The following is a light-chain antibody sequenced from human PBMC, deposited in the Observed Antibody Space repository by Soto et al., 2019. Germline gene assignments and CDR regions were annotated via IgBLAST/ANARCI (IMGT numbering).Light chain of an antibody. V-gene: IGKV3-20*01. Sequence: EIVLTQSPATLSLSPGERATLSCRASQSVGTSYLAWYQQRPGQAPRLLISGSSTRAAGIPDRFSGSGSGTEFTLTLTRLEPEDFAVYYCQQYGRSPFSLGPGTKVDF. CDR3: QQYGRSPFS. CDR2: GSS. J-gene: IGKJ3*01. CDR1: QSVGTSY.